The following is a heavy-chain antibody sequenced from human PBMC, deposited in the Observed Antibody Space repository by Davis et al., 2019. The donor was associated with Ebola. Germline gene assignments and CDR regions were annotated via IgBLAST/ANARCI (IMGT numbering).Heavy chain of an antibody. D-gene: IGHD3-10*01. V-gene: IGHV1-2*02. CDR2: INPNSGGT. Sequence: ASVKVSCKASGYTFTGYYMHWVRQAPGQGLEWMGWINPNSGGTNYAQKFQGRVTMTRDTSISTAYMELSRLRSDDTAVYYCARGPLLWFGEPHGLYGMDVWGQGTTVTVSS. CDR1: GYTFTGYY. J-gene: IGHJ6*02. CDR3: ARGPLLWFGEPHGLYGMDV.